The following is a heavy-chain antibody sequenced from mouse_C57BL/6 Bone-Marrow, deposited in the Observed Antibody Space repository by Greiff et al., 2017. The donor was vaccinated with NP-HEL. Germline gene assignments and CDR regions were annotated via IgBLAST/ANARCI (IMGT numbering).Heavy chain of an antibody. Sequence: QVQLQQSGAELARPGASVKLSCKASGYTFTSYGISWVKQRTGQGLEWIGEIYPRSGNTYYNEKFNGKATLTADKSSSTAYMELRSLTSEDSAVYFCARAPAWFAYWGQGTLVTVSA. CDR1: GYTFTSYG. J-gene: IGHJ3*01. CDR2: IYPRSGNT. V-gene: IGHV1-81*01. CDR3: ARAPAWFAY.